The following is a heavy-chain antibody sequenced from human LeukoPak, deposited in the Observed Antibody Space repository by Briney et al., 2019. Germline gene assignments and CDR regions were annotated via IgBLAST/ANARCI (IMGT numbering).Heavy chain of an antibody. CDR3: ATDRGWRTSGYYLYYF. Sequence: GGSLRLSCAASGFIFTNYFMSWVRQAPGKGLEWVASIKHDGSEKYYVDSVRCRFTISRDNTMNSLYLQMSSLRAEDTAVYYCATDRGWRTSGYYLYYFWGQGTLVTYSS. CDR1: GFIFTNYF. D-gene: IGHD3-3*01. CDR2: IKHDGSEK. V-gene: IGHV3-7*01. J-gene: IGHJ4*02.